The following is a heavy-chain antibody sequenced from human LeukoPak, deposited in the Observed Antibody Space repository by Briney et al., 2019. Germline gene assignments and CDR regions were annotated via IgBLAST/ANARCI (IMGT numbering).Heavy chain of an antibody. J-gene: IGHJ4*02. CDR1: GVSFSGFY. Sequence: PSETLSLTCGVYGVSFSGFYWSWIRQPPGKGLEWIGQVIHIGSTNYNPSPKSRVTISVDTSKNQLSLKLNSVTAADTAVYYCAREGGDYVWGSYRQFDYWGQGTLVTVSS. V-gene: IGHV4-34*12. D-gene: IGHD3-16*02. CDR2: VIHIGST. CDR3: AREGGDYVWGSYRQFDY.